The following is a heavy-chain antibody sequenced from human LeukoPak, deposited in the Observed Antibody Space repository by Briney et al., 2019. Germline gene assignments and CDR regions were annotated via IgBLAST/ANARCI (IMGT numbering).Heavy chain of an antibody. CDR1: GFTFSTYS. Sequence: GGSLRLSCAASGFTFSTYSMHWVRQAPGTGLEWVSAISSSRSYEYYADSVKGRFTISRDNAKTTLYQQMNRLRAEDTAVYYFARDGWYSSGSNAFDIWGQGTMVTVSS. D-gene: IGHD6-19*01. CDR3: ARDGWYSSGSNAFDI. CDR2: ISSSRSYE. J-gene: IGHJ3*02. V-gene: IGHV3-21*01.